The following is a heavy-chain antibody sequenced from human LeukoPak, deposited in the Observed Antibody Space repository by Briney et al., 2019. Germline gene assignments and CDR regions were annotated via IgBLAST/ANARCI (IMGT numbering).Heavy chain of an antibody. D-gene: IGHD3-16*01. CDR2: INHSGST. CDR3: ARVILGLRLDY. CDR1: GGSFSGYY. Sequence: SETLSLTCAVYGGSFSGYYWSGIRRPPGKGLEWIGEINHSGSTNYNPSLKSRVTISVDTSKNQFSLKLSSVTAADTAVYYCARVILGLRLDYWGQGTLVTVSS. J-gene: IGHJ4*02. V-gene: IGHV4-34*01.